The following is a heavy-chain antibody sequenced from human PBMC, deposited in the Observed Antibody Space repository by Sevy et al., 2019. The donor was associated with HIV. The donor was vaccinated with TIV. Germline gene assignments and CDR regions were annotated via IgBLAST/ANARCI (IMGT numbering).Heavy chain of an antibody. V-gene: IGHV3-21*01. D-gene: IGHD3-3*01. CDR3: ARDIGRATIFGVVHNWFDP. J-gene: IGHJ5*02. CDR2: ISSSSSYI. CDR1: GFTFSSYS. Sequence: GGSLRLSCAASGFTFSSYSMNWVRQAPGKGLEWVSSISSSSSYIYYADSVKGRFTISRDNAKNSLYLQMNSLRAEDTAVYYWARDIGRATIFGVVHNWFDPWGQGTLVTVSS.